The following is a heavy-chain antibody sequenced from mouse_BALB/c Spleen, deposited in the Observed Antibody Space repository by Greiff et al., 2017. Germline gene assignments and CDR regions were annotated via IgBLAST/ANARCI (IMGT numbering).Heavy chain of an antibody. D-gene: IGHD2-4*01. CDR1: GFTFSSYA. V-gene: IGHV5-9-4*01. CDR2: ISSGGSYT. CDR3: ARNLITTGSYAMDY. J-gene: IGHJ4*01. Sequence: EVQLMESGGGLVKPVGSLKLSCAASGFTFSSYAMSWVRQSPEKRLEWVAEISSGGSYTYYPHTVTGRITISRDNAKNTLYLEMSSLRSEDTAMYYCARNLITTGSYAMDYWGQGTSVTVSS.